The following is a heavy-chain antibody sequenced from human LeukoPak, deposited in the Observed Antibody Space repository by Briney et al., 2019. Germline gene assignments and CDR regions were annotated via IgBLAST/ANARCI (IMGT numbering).Heavy chain of an antibody. V-gene: IGHV1-18*01. CDR2: ISAYNGNT. CDR1: GYTFTSYG. Sequence: ASVKVSCKASGYTFTSYGISWVRQAPGQGLEWMGWISAYNGNTNYAQKLQGRVTMTTDTSTSTAYMELRSLRPDDTAVYYCARVGLTILGVVIIEGGDYWGQGTLVTVSS. D-gene: IGHD3-3*01. CDR3: ARVGLTILGVVIIEGGDY. J-gene: IGHJ4*02.